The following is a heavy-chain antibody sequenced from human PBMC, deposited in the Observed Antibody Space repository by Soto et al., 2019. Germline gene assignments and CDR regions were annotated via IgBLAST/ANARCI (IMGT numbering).Heavy chain of an antibody. Sequence: SETLSLTCTVSGGSISSSSYYWGWIRQPPGKGLEWIGEINHSGSTNYNPSLKSRVTISVDTSKNQFSLKLSSVTAADTAVYYCARAFTVTTTPFDYWGQGTLVTVSS. V-gene: IGHV4-39*07. CDR3: ARAFTVTTTPFDY. J-gene: IGHJ4*02. D-gene: IGHD4-17*01. CDR2: INHSGST. CDR1: GGSISSSSYY.